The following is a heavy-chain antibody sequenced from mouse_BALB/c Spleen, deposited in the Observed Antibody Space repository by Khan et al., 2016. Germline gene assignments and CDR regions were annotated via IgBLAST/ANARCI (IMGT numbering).Heavy chain of an antibody. J-gene: IGHJ3*01. CDR2: VNPYNGGT. CDR1: GYTFTSYV. D-gene: IGHD1-1*02. CDR3: TRYWWFPFAF. Sequence: VQLKQSGPELVKPGASVKMSCKASGYTFTSYVMQWVKQKPGQGLEWIGYVNPYNGGTNYNDKFKGKATLTSDKSSSTAYMELSGLTSEDSAIYSCTRYWWFPFAFWGLGTLVTVSA. V-gene: IGHV1S136*01.